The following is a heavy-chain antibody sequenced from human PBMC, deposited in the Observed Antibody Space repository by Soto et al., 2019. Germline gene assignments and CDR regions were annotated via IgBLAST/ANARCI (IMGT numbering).Heavy chain of an antibody. CDR3: ARGLQLGVHNWFDP. CDR2: IIPIFGTA. Sequence: QVQLVQSGAEVKKPGSSVKVSCKASAGTFSSYAISWVRQAPGQGLEWMGGIIPIFGTANYAQKFQGRVKITADESTSTAYMDRSSLRSEDTAVYYCARGLQLGVHNWFDPWGQGTLVTVSS. J-gene: IGHJ5*02. V-gene: IGHV1-69*01. CDR1: AGTFSSYA. D-gene: IGHD6-6*01.